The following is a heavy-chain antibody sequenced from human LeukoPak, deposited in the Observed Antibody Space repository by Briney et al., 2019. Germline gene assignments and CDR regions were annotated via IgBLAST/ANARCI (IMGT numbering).Heavy chain of an antibody. CDR1: GGSISSSSYY. Sequence: SETLSLTCTVSGGSISSSSYYWGWIRQPPGKGLEWIGSIYYSGSTYYNPSLKSRVTISVDTSKNQFSLKLSSVTAADTAVYYCAREQYYYGSGSFWFDPWGQGTLVTVSS. CDR2: IYYSGST. D-gene: IGHD3-10*01. CDR3: AREQYYYGSGSFWFDP. V-gene: IGHV4-39*07. J-gene: IGHJ5*02.